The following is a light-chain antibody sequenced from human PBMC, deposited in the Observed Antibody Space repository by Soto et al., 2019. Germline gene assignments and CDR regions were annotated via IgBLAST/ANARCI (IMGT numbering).Light chain of an antibody. Sequence: IVFTQVPGTPGLSPGARAPPSCTASQSVTSNYLAWYQQRPGQPPTLLVFGASHRAPGIPARFSGSGSGTDFTLTIRSLEPEDFAVYYCQQRSNWPQVTVGTGKRLEIK. CDR1: QSVTSNY. V-gene: IGKV3-11*01. J-gene: IGKJ5*01. CDR2: GAS. CDR3: QQRSNWPQVT.